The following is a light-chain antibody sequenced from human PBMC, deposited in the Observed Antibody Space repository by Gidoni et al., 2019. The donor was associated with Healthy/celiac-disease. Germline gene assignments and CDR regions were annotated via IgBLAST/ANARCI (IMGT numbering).Light chain of an antibody. Sequence: EIVLTQSPATLSLSPGERAPLSCRASQSVSSYLAWYQQKPGQAPRHLIYDASNRATGSPARFSGSGSGTDFTLTISSLEPEDFAVYYCQQRSNWPLLTFGGGTKVEIK. CDR1: QSVSSY. CDR3: QQRSNWPLLT. J-gene: IGKJ4*01. CDR2: DAS. V-gene: IGKV3-11*01.